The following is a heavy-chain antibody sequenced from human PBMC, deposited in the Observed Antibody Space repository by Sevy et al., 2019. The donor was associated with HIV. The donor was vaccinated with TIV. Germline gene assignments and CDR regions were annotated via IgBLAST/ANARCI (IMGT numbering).Heavy chain of an antibody. J-gene: IGHJ4*02. Sequence: GGSLRLSCAASGFTFSSYGMHWVRQAPGKGLEWVAFIRYDGGNKYYADSVKGRFTISRDNSKNTLYLQMNSLRAEDTAVSYCATDAQTSSSRPYSFDYWGQGTLVTVSS. CDR2: IRYDGGNK. CDR1: GFTFSSYG. V-gene: IGHV3-30*02. D-gene: IGHD6-6*01. CDR3: ATDAQTSSSRPYSFDY.